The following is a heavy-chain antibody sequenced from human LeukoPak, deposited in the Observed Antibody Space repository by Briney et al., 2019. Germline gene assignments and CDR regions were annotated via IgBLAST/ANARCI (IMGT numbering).Heavy chain of an antibody. J-gene: IGHJ4*02. CDR1: GGTFSSYA. V-gene: IGHV1-69*04. CDR3: ARGSRYDSSGYQPSFDY. D-gene: IGHD3-22*01. CDR2: IIPILGIA. Sequence: GASVKVSCKASGGTFSSYAISWVRQAPGQGLEWMGRIIPILGIANYAQKFQGRVTITADKSTSTAYMELSSLRSEDTAVYYCARGSRYDSSGYQPSFDYWGQGTLVTVSS.